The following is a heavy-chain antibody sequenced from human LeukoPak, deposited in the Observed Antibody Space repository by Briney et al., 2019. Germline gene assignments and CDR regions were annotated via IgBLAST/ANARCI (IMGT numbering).Heavy chain of an antibody. J-gene: IGHJ4*02. CDR3: AKVHGEDYYDSSGYPDY. CDR1: GFTFSSYA. Sequence: PGGSLRLSCAASGFTFSSYAMSWVRQAPGKGLEWVSATSGSGGSTYYADSVKGRFTISRDNSKNTLYLQMNSLRAEDTAVYYCAKVHGEDYYDSSGYPDYWGQGTLVTVSS. D-gene: IGHD3-22*01. V-gene: IGHV3-23*01. CDR2: TSGSGGST.